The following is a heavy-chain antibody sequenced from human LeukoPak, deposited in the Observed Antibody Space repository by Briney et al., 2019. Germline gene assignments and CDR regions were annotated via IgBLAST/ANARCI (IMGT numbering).Heavy chain of an antibody. CDR3: AKEPSAVAGSYYFDY. D-gene: IGHD6-19*01. CDR1: GFSFSSYW. Sequence: PGGSLRLSCAASGFSFSSYWMHWVRQAPGKGLEWVSAISGSGGSTYYADSVKGRFTISRDNSKNTLYLQMNSLRAEDTAVYYCAKEPSAVAGSYYFDYWGQGTLVTVSS. J-gene: IGHJ4*02. V-gene: IGHV3-23*01. CDR2: ISGSGGST.